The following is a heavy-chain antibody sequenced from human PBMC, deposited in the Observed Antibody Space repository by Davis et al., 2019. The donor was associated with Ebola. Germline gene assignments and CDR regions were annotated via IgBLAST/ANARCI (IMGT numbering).Heavy chain of an antibody. CDR2: ISYDGSNK. J-gene: IGHJ4*02. Sequence: GESLKISCAASGFTFSSYGMHWLRQAPGKGLEWVAVISYDGSNKYYADSVKGRFTISRDNSKNTLYLQMNSLRAEDTAVYYCAREWGIAARPGPIDYWGQGTLVTVSS. D-gene: IGHD6-6*01. CDR1: GFTFSSYG. V-gene: IGHV3-30*03. CDR3: AREWGIAARPGPIDY.